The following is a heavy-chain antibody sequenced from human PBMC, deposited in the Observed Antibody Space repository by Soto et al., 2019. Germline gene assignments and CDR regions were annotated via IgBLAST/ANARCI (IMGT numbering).Heavy chain of an antibody. CDR1: GFTFSSYG. V-gene: IGHV3-33*01. D-gene: IGHD6-19*01. CDR2: IWYDGSNK. CDR3: ARDHGLATQNTAPPLWFDP. Sequence: QVQLVESGGGVVQPGRSLRLSCAASGFTFSSYGMHWVRQAPGKGLEWVAVIWYDGSNKYYADSVKGRFTISRDNSKKQLYLQMNSLRAEDTAVYYCARDHGLATQNTAPPLWFDPWGQGTLVNVSS. J-gene: IGHJ5*02.